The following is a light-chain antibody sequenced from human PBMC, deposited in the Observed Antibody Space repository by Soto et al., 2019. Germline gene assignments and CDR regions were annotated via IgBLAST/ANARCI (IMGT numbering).Light chain of an antibody. J-gene: IGLJ1*01. V-gene: IGLV2-11*01. Sequence: QSALTQPRSVSGSPGQSVTISCTGTSSDVGGYNYVSWYHQHPGKAPKLMIYXXXXXXXXXXXXXXXSKSGNTASLTISGXXAXXXAXXYCCSYAGSYTHYVFGTGTSSPS. CDR3: CSYAGSYTHYV. CDR1: SSDVGGYNY. CDR2: XXX.